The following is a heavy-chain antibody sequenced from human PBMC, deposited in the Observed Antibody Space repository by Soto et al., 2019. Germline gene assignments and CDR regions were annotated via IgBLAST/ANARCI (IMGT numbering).Heavy chain of an antibody. Sequence: GGSLRLSCAASGFTFSSYAMTWVRQAPGKGLEWVSTISGSGGSTYYADSVKGRFTISRDSSKNTLYLQMDSLRAEDTAIYYCAKVSGSFRHLDYWGQGTLVTVSS. D-gene: IGHD1-26*01. V-gene: IGHV3-23*01. CDR1: GFTFSSYA. CDR2: ISGSGGST. CDR3: AKVSGSFRHLDY. J-gene: IGHJ4*02.